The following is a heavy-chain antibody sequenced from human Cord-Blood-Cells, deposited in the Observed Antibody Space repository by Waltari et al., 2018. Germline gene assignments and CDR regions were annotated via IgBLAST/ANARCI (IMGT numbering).Heavy chain of an antibody. CDR1: GGSFSGYY. J-gene: IGHJ2*01. V-gene: IGHV4-34*01. D-gene: IGHD3-16*01. CDR2: INHSGSN. CDR3: ARHQGDSRGYFDL. Sequence: QVQLQQWGAGLLKPSETLSLTCAVYGGSFSGYYWSWIRQPPGKGLEWIGEINHSGSNNYNPSLKSQVTISVDTSKNQFSLKLSSVTAADTAVYYCARHQGDSRGYFDLWGRGTLVTVSS.